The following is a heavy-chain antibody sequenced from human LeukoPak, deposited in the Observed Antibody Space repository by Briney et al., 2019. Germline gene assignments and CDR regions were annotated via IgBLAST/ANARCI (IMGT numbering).Heavy chain of an antibody. D-gene: IGHD3-10*01. J-gene: IGHJ4*02. CDR3: AKEWIRGVINY. CDR2: ISNDGYNK. V-gene: IGHV3-30*18. Sequence: RGSLRLSCAASGFTFNSYGMHWVRQAPGEGLEWVAVISNDGYNKYYTDSVKGRFTISRDNSKNTLYLQMNSLRAEDTAVYYCAKEWIRGVINYWGQGTLVIVSS. CDR1: GFTFNSYG.